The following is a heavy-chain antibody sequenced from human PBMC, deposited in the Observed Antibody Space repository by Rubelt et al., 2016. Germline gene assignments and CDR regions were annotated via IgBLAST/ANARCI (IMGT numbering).Heavy chain of an antibody. J-gene: IGHJ5*02. V-gene: IGHV3-30*04. CDR3: AKLAEYNWFDP. CDR1: GFTFSSYA. CDR2: ISYDGSNK. Sequence: GRSLRLSCAASGFTFSSYAMHWVRQAPGKGLEWVAVISYDGSNKYYADSVKGRFTISRDNSKNTLYLQMNSLRAEDTAVYYCAKLAEYNWFDPWGQGTLVTVSS. D-gene: IGHD1-1*01.